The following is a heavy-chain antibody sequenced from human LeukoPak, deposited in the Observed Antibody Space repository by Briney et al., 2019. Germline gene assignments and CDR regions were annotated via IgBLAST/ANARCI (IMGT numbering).Heavy chain of an antibody. CDR3: AKDLTGSGSSNFDY. CDR2: ISGSGGST. CDR1: GFTFSSYA. J-gene: IGHJ4*02. Sequence: GGSLRLTCAASGFTFSSYAMSWVRQAPGKGLEWVSAISGSGGSTYYADSGKGRFTISRDNSKNTLYLQMNSLRAEDTAVYYCAKDLTGSGSSNFDYWGQGTLVTVSS. D-gene: IGHD3-10*01. V-gene: IGHV3-23*01.